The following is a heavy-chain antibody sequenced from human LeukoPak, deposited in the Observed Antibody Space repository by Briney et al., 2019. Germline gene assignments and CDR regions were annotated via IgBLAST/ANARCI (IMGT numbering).Heavy chain of an antibody. Sequence: ASVKVSCKASGYTFTSYYMHWVRQAPGQGLEWMGIINPSGGNTSYAQKFQGRVTMTRDMSMSTAYMELSRLRSVDTAVYYCAGEDNSSGYRPFDIWGQGTMVTVPS. J-gene: IGHJ3*02. CDR1: GYTFTSYY. D-gene: IGHD3-22*01. CDR2: INPSGGNT. CDR3: AGEDNSSGYRPFDI. V-gene: IGHV1-46*01.